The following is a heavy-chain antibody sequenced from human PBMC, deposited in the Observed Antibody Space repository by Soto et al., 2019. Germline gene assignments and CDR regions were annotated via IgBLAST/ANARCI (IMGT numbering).Heavy chain of an antibody. D-gene: IGHD6-19*01. CDR3: ARHYSSGSRNWFDP. Sequence: SETLSLTCSVSGGSINSSSYFWGWVRQPPGRGLEWIGSIYYSGSTYYNPSLRSRVTISVDTSKNQFSLKLSSVTAADTAVFYCARHYSSGSRNWFDPWGQGTLVTVS. V-gene: IGHV4-39*01. J-gene: IGHJ5*02. CDR2: IYYSGST. CDR1: GGSINSSSYF.